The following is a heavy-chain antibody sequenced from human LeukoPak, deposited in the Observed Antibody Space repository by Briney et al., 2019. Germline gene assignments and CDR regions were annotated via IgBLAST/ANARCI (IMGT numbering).Heavy chain of an antibody. V-gene: IGHV1-2*02. CDR2: INPNSGGT. D-gene: IGHD6-19*01. Sequence: GASVTVSCKASGYSFTGYYMNWVRQAPAQGLEWMGWINPNSGGTIYAQKFQGRVTMTRDTSISTAYMELSRLRSDDTAVYYCAREIRKAQWPVPALNYWGQGTLVTVSS. J-gene: IGHJ4*02. CDR3: AREIRKAQWPVPALNY. CDR1: GYSFTGYY.